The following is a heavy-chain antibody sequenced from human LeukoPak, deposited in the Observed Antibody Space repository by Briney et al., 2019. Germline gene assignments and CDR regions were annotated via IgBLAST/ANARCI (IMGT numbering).Heavy chain of an antibody. J-gene: IGHJ4*02. CDR2: IDYGGYT. V-gene: IGHV4-39*07. CDR1: GVSISNNNCC. D-gene: IGHD3-22*01. Sequence: SETLSLTCSVSGVSISNNNCCWGWIRQPPGKTLEWIGGIDYGGYTYYSPSLKGRITISIDTSKNQFSLKLSSVTAADTAVYYCARGRYYYDSSGYYRDDYFDYWGQGTLVTVSS. CDR3: ARGRYYYDSSGYYRDDYFDY.